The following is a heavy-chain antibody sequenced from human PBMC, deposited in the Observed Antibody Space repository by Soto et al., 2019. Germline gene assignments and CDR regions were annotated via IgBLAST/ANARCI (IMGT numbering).Heavy chain of an antibody. CDR3: AGEVGSRGVVPAAPALGAYYYGMDV. Sequence: SVKVSCKASGGTFSSYAISWVRQAPGQGLEWMGGIIPIFGTANYAQKFQGRVTITADESTSTAYMELSSLRSEDTAVYYCAGEVGSRGVVPAAPALGAYYYGMDVWGQGTTVTVSS. J-gene: IGHJ6*02. CDR1: GGTFSSYA. V-gene: IGHV1-69*13. CDR2: IIPIFGTA. D-gene: IGHD2-2*01.